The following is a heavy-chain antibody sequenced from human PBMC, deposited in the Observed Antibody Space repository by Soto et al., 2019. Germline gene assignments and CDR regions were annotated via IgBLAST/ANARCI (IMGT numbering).Heavy chain of an antibody. CDR1: GGTFSSYA. D-gene: IGHD1-26*01. CDR2: IIPIFGTA. CDR3: ARERPAGSYDY. V-gene: IGHV1-69*13. J-gene: IGHJ4*02. Sequence: SVKVSCKAPGGTFSSYAISWVRQAPGQGLEWMGGIIPIFGTANYAQKFQGRVTITADESTSTAYMELSSLRSEDMALYYCARERPAGSYDYWGRGTLVTVSS.